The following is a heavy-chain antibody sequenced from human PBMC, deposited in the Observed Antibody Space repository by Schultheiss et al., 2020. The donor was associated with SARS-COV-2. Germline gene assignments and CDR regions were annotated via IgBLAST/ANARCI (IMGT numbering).Heavy chain of an antibody. CDR3: ARHVASSGRIAARPLDY. D-gene: IGHD6-6*01. Sequence: SETLSLTCTVSGGSISSYYWSWIRQPPGKGLEWIGYIYYSGSTNYNPSLKSRVTISVDTSKNQFSLKLSSVTAADTAVYYCARHVASSGRIAARPLDYWGQGTLVTVSS. V-gene: IGHV4-59*01. CDR1: GGSISSYY. J-gene: IGHJ4*02. CDR2: IYYSGST.